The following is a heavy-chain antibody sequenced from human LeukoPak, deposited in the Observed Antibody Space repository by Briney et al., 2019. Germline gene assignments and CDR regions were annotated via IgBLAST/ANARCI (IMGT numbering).Heavy chain of an antibody. V-gene: IGHV4-61*02. CDR1: GGSISSGSYY. D-gene: IGHD3-22*01. CDR2: IYTSGST. Sequence: SETLSLTCTVSGGSISSGSYYWSWIRQPAGKGLEWIGRIYTSGSTNYNPSLNSRVTISVDTSKNQFSLKLSSVTAADTAVYYCAREDVYYYDSSGYSATGVDYWGQGTLVTVSS. CDR3: AREDVYYYDSSGYSATGVDY. J-gene: IGHJ4*02.